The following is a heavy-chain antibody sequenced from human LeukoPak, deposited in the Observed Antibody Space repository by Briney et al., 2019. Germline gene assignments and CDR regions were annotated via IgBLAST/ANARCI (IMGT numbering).Heavy chain of an antibody. V-gene: IGHV4-34*01. D-gene: IGHD5-18*01. Sequence: SETLSLTCAVYGGSFSGYYWSWIRQPPGKGLEWIGEINHSGSTNYNPSLKSRVTISVDTSKNQFSLKLSSVTAADTAVYYCASRKSYGAFGYWGQGTLVTVSS. CDR2: INHSGST. CDR1: GGSFSGYY. CDR3: ASRKSYGAFGY. J-gene: IGHJ4*02.